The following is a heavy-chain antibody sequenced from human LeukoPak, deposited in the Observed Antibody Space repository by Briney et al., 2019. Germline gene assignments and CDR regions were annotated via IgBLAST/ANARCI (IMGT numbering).Heavy chain of an antibody. D-gene: IGHD6-13*01. CDR3: AKVLAAAVLRDAFDI. Sequence: PGGSLRLSCAASGFTFDDYAMHWVRQAPGKGLEWVSGISWNSGSIGYADSVKGRFTISRDNAKNSLYLQMNSLRAEDTALYYCAKVLAAAVLRDAFDIWGHGTMVTVSS. J-gene: IGHJ3*02. CDR2: ISWNSGSI. CDR1: GFTFDDYA. V-gene: IGHV3-9*01.